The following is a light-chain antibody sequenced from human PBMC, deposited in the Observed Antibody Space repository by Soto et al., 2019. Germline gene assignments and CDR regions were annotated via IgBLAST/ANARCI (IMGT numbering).Light chain of an antibody. CDR1: QSVLYSSNNKNY. V-gene: IGKV4-1*01. Sequence: DVVMTQSPDSLAVSLGERATINCKSSQSVLYSSNNKNYLAWYQQKPGQPPKLLIYWASTRESGVPDRFSGSGSGTDLTLTVSSLQAEDVAVYYCQQYYSDPPTFGQGTKLEIK. CDR3: QQYYSDPPT. J-gene: IGKJ2*01. CDR2: WAS.